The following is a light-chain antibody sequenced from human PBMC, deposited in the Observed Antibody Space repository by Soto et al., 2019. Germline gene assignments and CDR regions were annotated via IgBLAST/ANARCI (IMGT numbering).Light chain of an antibody. CDR2: EVS. Sequence: QSALTQPPSASGSPGQSVTISCTGTSSDIGAYNYVSWYQQHPGKAPKLMIHEVSKRPSGVPDRFSGSKSGNTASLTVSGLQAEDGADYYCSSYAGSNERWVFGGGTKLTVL. J-gene: IGLJ3*02. CDR3: SSYAGSNERWV. V-gene: IGLV2-8*01. CDR1: SSDIGAYNY.